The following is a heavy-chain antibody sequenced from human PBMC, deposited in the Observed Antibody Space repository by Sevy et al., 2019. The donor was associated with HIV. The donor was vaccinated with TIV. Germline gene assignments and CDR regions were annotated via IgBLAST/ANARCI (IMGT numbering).Heavy chain of an antibody. V-gene: IGHV3-48*01. CDR2: ISTTSFIT. CDR1: GFTFSSYT. CDR3: ARDASPYCSGGRCYFDAFDI. J-gene: IGHJ3*02. D-gene: IGHD2-15*01. Sequence: GGSLRLSCAASGFTFSSYTMNWVRQAPGKGLEWVSYISTTSFITYYADSVRGRFTISRDNAKNSLYLQMNSLRAEDTAVYYCARDASPYCSGGRCYFDAFDIWGQGTMVTVSS.